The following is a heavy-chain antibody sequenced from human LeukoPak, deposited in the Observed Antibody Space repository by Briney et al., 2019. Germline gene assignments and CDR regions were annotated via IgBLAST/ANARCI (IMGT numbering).Heavy chain of an antibody. Sequence: ASVKVSCKASGYTFTGYYMHWVRQAPGQGLEWMGWINPNSGGTNYAQKFQGRVTMTRDTPISTAYMELSRLRSDDTAVYYCARVYSGSYSGDDDDYWGQGTLVTVSS. V-gene: IGHV1-2*02. J-gene: IGHJ4*02. D-gene: IGHD1-26*01. CDR3: ARVYSGSYSGDDDDY. CDR2: INPNSGGT. CDR1: GYTFTGYY.